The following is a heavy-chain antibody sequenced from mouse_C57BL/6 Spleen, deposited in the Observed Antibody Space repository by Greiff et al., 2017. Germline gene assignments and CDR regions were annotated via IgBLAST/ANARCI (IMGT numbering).Heavy chain of an antibody. J-gene: IGHJ2*01. Sequence: QVQLKQPGAELVRPGSSVKLSCKASGYTFTSYWMHWVKQRPIQGLEWIGNIDPSDSETHYNQKFKDKATLTVDKSSSTAYMQLSSLTSEDSAVYYCARQNKYYFDYWGQGTTLTVSS. CDR1: GYTFTSYW. CDR3: ARQNKYYFDY. CDR2: IDPSDSET. V-gene: IGHV1-52*01.